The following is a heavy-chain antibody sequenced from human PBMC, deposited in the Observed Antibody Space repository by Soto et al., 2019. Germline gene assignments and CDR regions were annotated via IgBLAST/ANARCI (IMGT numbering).Heavy chain of an antibody. V-gene: IGHV1-69*01. CDR2: IIPIFGTA. CDR1: GGTFSRHA. CDR3: ARGALRFLEWTAPLWY. Sequence: QVQLVQSGAEVRKPGSSVKVSCKASGGTFSRHAISWVRQAPGQGLEWMGGIIPIFGTANHAQKFQGRVTIIADESTSTVYMELSSLRSEDTAVYYCARGALRFLEWTAPLWYWGQGTLVTVSS. D-gene: IGHD3-3*01. J-gene: IGHJ4*02.